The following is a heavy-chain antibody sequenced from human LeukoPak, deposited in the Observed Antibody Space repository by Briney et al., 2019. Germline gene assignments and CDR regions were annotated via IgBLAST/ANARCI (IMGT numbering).Heavy chain of an antibody. J-gene: IGHJ5*02. CDR3: ARAGVDYYDSSGYPIYYFDP. D-gene: IGHD3-22*01. V-gene: IGHV6-1*01. Sequence: SQTLSLTCAISGDSVSSNSAAWNSIRQSPSRGLEWLGRTYYKSKWYNDYAVSVKSRISINPDTSKNQFSLQLNSVTPEDTAVYYCARAGVDYYDSSGYPIYYFDPWGQGTLVTVSS. CDR2: TYYKSKWYN. CDR1: GDSVSSNSAA.